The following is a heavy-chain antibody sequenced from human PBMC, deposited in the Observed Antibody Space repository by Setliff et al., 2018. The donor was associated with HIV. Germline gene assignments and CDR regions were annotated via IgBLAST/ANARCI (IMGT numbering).Heavy chain of an antibody. CDR1: GGSISSGSYY. J-gene: IGHJ6*03. V-gene: IGHV4-61*09. D-gene: IGHD4-17*01. CDR3: ARVYHDYGDFSYYYYMDV. CDR2: IYTSGST. Sequence: SETLSLTCTVSGGSISSGSYYWSWIRQPAGKGLEWIGHIYTSGSTNYNPSLKSRVTISVDTSKNQFSLKLSSVTAADTAVYYCARVYHDYGDFSYYYYMDVWGKGTTVTVSS.